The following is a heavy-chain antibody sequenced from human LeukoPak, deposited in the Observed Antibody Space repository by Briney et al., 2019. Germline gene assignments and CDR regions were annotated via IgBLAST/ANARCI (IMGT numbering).Heavy chain of an antibody. J-gene: IGHJ6*03. CDR1: GGTFSSYA. CDR3: ARGGSSWYAFFQSYYYYYYMDV. CDR2: IIPIFGTA. V-gene: IGHV1-69*13. Sequence: SVTVSCKASGGTFSSYAISWVRQAPGQGLEWMGGIIPIFGTANYAQKFQGRVTITADESTSTAYMELSSLRSEDTAVYYCARGGSSWYAFFQSYYYYYYMDVWGKGTTVTISS. D-gene: IGHD6-13*01.